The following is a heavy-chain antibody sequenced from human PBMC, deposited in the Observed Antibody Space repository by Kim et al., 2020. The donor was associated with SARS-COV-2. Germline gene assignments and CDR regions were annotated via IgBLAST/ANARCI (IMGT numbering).Heavy chain of an antibody. J-gene: IGHJ5*02. V-gene: IGHV3-30*07. D-gene: IGHD3-16*02. CDR3: ARDSGEWEVSNWFDP. Sequence: AVKGRVTISRDNSKNTLYLQMNSLSAEDTAVYYCARDSGEWEVSNWFDPWGQGTLVTVSS.